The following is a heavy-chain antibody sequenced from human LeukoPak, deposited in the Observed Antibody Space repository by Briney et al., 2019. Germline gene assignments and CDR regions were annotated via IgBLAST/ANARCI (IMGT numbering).Heavy chain of an antibody. Sequence: PGGSLRLSCAASGFTVSSNYMSWVRQAPGKGLEWVSLIYSGGVTYYADSVKGRFIISRDNSKNTLYLQMSSLRAEDTAVYYCVKESGFMVAPNSAFDIWGQGTMVTVSS. V-gene: IGHV3-53*05. J-gene: IGHJ3*02. CDR2: IYSGGVT. D-gene: IGHD4/OR15-4a*01. CDR1: GFTVSSNY. CDR3: VKESGFMVAPNSAFDI.